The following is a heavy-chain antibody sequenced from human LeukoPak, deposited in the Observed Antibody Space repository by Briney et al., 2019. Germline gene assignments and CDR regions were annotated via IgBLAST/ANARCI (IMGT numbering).Heavy chain of an antibody. V-gene: IGHV3-7*01. CDR1: GFTFSNYW. CDR2: INQDGSKE. D-gene: IGHD5-12*01. CDR3: VRDGGVSGYDLLDY. Sequence: GGSLRLSCAASGFTFSNYWMTWVRQAPGKGLEWVAHINQDGSKEYYMDSVKARFTISRDNAKNSLSLQMNGLRAEDTAVYYCVRDGGVSGYDLLDYWGQEPWSPSPQ. J-gene: IGHJ4*01.